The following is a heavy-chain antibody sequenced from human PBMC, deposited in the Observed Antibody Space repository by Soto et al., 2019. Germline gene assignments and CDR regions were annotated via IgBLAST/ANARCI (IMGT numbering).Heavy chain of an antibody. D-gene: IGHD3-10*01. CDR1: GGSISSSSYY. J-gene: IGHJ4*02. CDR2: IYYSGST. CDR3: LRYYYGSGSYLQVDY. V-gene: IGHV4-39*01. Sequence: SETLSLTCTVSGGSISSSSYYWGWIRQPPGKGLEWIGSIYYSGSTFYNPSLKSRVTMAVDTSKNQFSLKLSSVTAADTAVYYCLRYYYGSGSYLQVDYWGQGTLVTVSS.